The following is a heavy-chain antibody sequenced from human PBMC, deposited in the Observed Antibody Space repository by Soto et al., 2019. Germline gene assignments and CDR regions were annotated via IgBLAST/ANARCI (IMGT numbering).Heavy chain of an antibody. CDR2: INPNSGGT. V-gene: IGHV1-2*04. CDR3: VRDGGMATVPTLDFDY. CDR1: GYTFTGYY. Sequence: QVQLVQSGAEAKKPGASVKVSCKASGYTFTGYYIHWVRQAPGQGLEWMGWINPNSGGTNYAQKFQGWVTMTRDTSISTAYMELSRLRSDDTAVYYCVRDGGMATVPTLDFDYWGQGTLVTVSS. D-gene: IGHD4-4*01. J-gene: IGHJ4*02.